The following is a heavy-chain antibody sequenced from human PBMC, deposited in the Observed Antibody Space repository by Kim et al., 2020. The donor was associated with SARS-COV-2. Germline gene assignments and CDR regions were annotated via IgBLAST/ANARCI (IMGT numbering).Heavy chain of an antibody. CDR2: ISYDGSNK. J-gene: IGHJ5*02. CDR3: AGDIVVVPAANNWFDP. V-gene: IGHV3-30-3*01. D-gene: IGHD2-2*01. Sequence: GGSLRLSCAASGFTFSSYAMHWVRQAPGKGLEWVAVISYDGSNKYYADSVKGRFTISRDNSKNTLYLQMNSLRAEDTAVYYCAGDIVVVPAANNWFDPWGQGTLVTVSS. CDR1: GFTFSSYA.